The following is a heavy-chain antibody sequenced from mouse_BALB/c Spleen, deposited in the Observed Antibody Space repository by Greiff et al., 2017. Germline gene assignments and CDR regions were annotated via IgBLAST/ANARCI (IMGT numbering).Heavy chain of an antibody. V-gene: IGHV5-17*02. CDR2: ISSGSSTI. CDR3: ARNRPFDY. Sequence: EVQGVESGGGLVQPGGSRKLSCAASGFTFSSFGMHWVRQAPEKGLEWVAYISSGSSTIYYADTVKGRFTISRDNPKNTLFLQMTSLRSEDTAMYYCARNRPFDYWGQGTTLTVSS. J-gene: IGHJ2*01. CDR1: GFTFSSFG.